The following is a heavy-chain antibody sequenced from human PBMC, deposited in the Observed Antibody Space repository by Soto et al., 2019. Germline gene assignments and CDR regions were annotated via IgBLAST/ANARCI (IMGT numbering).Heavy chain of an antibody. CDR1: GFTFSTYC. CDR2: VSSTSTYI. CDR3: ARDFYMYCSTTSCYSPLSDY. V-gene: IGHV3-21*01. D-gene: IGHD2-2*01. J-gene: IGHJ4*01. Sequence: GGSLRLSCAASGFTFSTYCMNWVRQAPGKGLEWVSSVSSTSTYIYYADSVKGRFTISRDNAKNSLYLQMNSLRAEDTAVYYCARDFYMYCSTTSCYSPLSDYWGHGTLVTVSS.